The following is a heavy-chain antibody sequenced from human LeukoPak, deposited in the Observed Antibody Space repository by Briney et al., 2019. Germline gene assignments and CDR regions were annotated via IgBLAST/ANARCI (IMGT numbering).Heavy chain of an antibody. J-gene: IGHJ5*02. D-gene: IGHD3-10*01. CDR2: IYYSGST. CDR1: GGSISSGDYY. V-gene: IGHV4-30-4*01. CDR3: AILITMVRAEGNWFDP. Sequence: SETLSLTCTVSGGSISSGDYYWSCIRQPPGKGLECIGYIYYSGSTYYNPSLKSRVTISVDTSKNQFSLKLSSVTAADTAVYYCAILITMVRAEGNWFDPWGQGTLVTVSS.